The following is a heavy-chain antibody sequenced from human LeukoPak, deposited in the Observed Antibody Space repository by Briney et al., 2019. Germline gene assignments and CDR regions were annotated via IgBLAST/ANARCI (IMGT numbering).Heavy chain of an antibody. CDR1: GFTFSTSA. V-gene: IGHV3-7*01. Sequence: GGSLRLSCAASGFTFSTSAMNWVRQAPGKGLEWVANIKYDGNEKYYVDSVKGRFTISRDNAKNSVYLQMNSLTAADTAVYYCARGKVDFACWGQGPLVTVS. CDR3: ARGKVDFAC. D-gene: IGHD3-9*01. J-gene: IGHJ4*02. CDR2: IKYDGNEK.